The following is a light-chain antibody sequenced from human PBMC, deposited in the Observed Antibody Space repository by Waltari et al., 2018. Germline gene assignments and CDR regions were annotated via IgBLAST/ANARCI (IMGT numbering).Light chain of an antibody. Sequence: EIVVTQSPAALSVSPRESVTLSGRASESVRSNLAWYQQNPGQAPRLLIYSASTRATGIPARFSGYGSGAESTLTISSLQSEDFAIYYCQQYDVWPYTFGQGTKLDIK. CDR2: SAS. V-gene: IGKV3-15*01. CDR3: QQYDVWPYT. J-gene: IGKJ2*01. CDR1: ESVRSN.